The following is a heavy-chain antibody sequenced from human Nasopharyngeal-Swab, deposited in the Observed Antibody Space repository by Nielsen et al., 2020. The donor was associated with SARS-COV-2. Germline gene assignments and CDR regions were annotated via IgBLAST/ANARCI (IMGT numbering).Heavy chain of an antibody. CDR2: IKRKADGGTV. CDR3: TTLHRTGWF. J-gene: IGHJ4*02. Sequence: GESLKISCAASGFTFSSYWMSWVRQAPGKGLEWVGRIKRKADGGTVEYATAVRGRFSISRDDSRNTLFLQMNRLKTEDTAVYYCTTLHRTGWFWGQGTLVTVSS. D-gene: IGHD6-19*01. V-gene: IGHV3-15*01. CDR1: GFTFSSYW.